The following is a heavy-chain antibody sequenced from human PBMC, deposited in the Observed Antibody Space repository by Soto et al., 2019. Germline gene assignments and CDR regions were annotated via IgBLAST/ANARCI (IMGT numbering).Heavy chain of an antibody. D-gene: IGHD2-2*02. CDR3: ASPYCSSTSCYISYYYYGMDV. Sequence: QVQLVQSGAEVKKPGSSVKVSCKASGGTFSSYAISWVRQAPGQGLEWMGGIIPIFGTANYAQKFQGRVTITADESTSTAYMELSSLRSEDTAVYYCASPYCSSTSCYISYYYYGMDVWGHGTTVTVSS. CDR2: IIPIFGTA. J-gene: IGHJ6*02. V-gene: IGHV1-69*01. CDR1: GGTFSSYA.